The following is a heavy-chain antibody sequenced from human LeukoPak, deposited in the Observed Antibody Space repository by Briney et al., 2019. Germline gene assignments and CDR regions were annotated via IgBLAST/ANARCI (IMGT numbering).Heavy chain of an antibody. V-gene: IGHV4-38-2*02. CDR3: ARGRSGYGGNSGIASCDY. CDR2: IYHTGTI. J-gene: IGHJ4*02. Sequence: SETLSLTCTVSGDSLSNGYYWGWIRQPPGKGLEWIGSIYHTGTIYYNPSLKSLVAISVDTSNNQFSLKVRSVTAADTAVYYCARGRSGYGGNSGIASCDYWGQGTLVAVSS. D-gene: IGHD4-23*01. CDR1: GDSLSNGYY.